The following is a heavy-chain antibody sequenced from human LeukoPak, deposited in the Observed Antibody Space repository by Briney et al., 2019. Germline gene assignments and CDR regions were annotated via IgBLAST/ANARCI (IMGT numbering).Heavy chain of an antibody. Sequence: ASVKVSCKASGYTFTGYYIHWVRQAAGQGLEWMGWINPNSGGTNYAQKFQGRVTMTRDTSISTAYMELSRLRSDDTAVYYCARDQQGYLGYWGQGTLVTVSS. D-gene: IGHD6-13*01. CDR2: INPNSGGT. V-gene: IGHV1-2*02. J-gene: IGHJ4*02. CDR3: ARDQQGYLGY. CDR1: GYTFTGYY.